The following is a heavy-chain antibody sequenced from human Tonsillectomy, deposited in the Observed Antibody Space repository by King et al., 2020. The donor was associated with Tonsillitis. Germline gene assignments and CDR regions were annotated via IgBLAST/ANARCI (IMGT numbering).Heavy chain of an antibody. J-gene: IGHJ6*02. V-gene: IGHV1-2*02. CDR2: INPNSGGT. CDR3: ARDMNYYDSSGYHLGYYYYGMDV. CDR1: GYTFSGYY. D-gene: IGHD3-22*01. Sequence: VPLVQSGAEVKKPGASVKVSCKASGYTFSGYYMHWVRQAPGQGLEWMGWINPNSGGTNYAQKFQGRVTMTRDTSISTAYMELSRLRSDDTAVYYCARDMNYYDSSGYHLGYYYYGMDVWSQGTMVTVSS.